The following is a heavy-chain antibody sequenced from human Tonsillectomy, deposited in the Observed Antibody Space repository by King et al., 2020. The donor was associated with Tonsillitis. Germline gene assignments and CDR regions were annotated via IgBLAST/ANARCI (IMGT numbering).Heavy chain of an antibody. Sequence: VQLVESGGGVVHPGRSLRLSCVGSGFTFRNYRMDWVRQAPGKGLEWVAVISHDGGVTSYADSVKGRFTVSRDNSKNTVYLQMSNLRPEDTAVYYCAKITGTPLDYWGRGTLVTVSS. J-gene: IGHJ4*02. CDR2: ISHDGGVT. V-gene: IGHV3-30-3*02. CDR1: GFTFRNYR. D-gene: IGHD1-20*01. CDR3: AKITGTPLDY.